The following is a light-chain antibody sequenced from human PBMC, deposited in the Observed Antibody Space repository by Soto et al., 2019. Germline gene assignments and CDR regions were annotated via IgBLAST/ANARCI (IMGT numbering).Light chain of an antibody. Sequence: DIQLTQSTSSLYASVGDRVTISCRASQSIGPSLNWYQRKPGKAPNLLIYGTSHLHSGVPSRFSGTGSGTDFTLIITSLQRGDFATYYCQQTYISLWTFGQGTNVDI. CDR1: QSIGPS. V-gene: IGKV1-39*01. CDR3: QQTYISLWT. J-gene: IGKJ1*01. CDR2: GTS.